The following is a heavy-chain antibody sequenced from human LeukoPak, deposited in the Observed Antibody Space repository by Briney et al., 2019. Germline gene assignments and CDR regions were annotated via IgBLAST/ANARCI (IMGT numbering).Heavy chain of an antibody. V-gene: IGHV1-2*02. CDR3: ARAYGSGTSYHPDY. J-gene: IGHJ4*02. CDR2: INPNSGDT. CDR1: GGTFSSYA. Sequence: ASVKVSCKASGGTFSSYAMNWVRQAPGQGLEWMGWINPNSGDTNSSQKLQDRVTLTRDTSISTAYMELSSLTSDDTAVYYCARAYGSGTSYHPDYWGQGTLVTVSS. D-gene: IGHD3-10*01.